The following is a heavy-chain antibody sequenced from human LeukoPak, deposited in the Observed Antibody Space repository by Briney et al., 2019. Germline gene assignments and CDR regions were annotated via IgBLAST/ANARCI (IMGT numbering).Heavy chain of an antibody. CDR1: GYTLTELS. CDR2: FDPEDGET. D-gene: IGHD1-26*01. CDR3: ATYPYSGSYERFDY. V-gene: IGHV1-24*01. Sequence: ASVKVSCKVSGYTLTELSIHWVRQAPGKGLEWMGGFDPEDGETIYAQKFQGRVTMTEDTSTDTAYMELSSLRSEDTAVYYCATYPYSGSYERFDYWGQGTLVTVSS. J-gene: IGHJ4*02.